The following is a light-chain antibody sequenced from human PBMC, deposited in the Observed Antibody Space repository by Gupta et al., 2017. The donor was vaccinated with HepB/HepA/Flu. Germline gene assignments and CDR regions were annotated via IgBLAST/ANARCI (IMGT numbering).Light chain of an antibody. CDR1: QGISSY. J-gene: IGKJ5*01. CDR3: QQRNCYPLLT. V-gene: IGKV1-9*01. CDR2: AAS. Sequence: DIHLTQSPSFLSASVGDRVTITCRASQGISSYLAWYQQKPGKAPKLLIYAASTLQSGVPSRFSGSGYGIELTLTISSRQPEDFATYYCQQRNCYPLLTFGQGTRMEIK.